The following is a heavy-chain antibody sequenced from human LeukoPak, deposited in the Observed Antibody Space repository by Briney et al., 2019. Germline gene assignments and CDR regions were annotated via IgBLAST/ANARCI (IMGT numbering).Heavy chain of an antibody. D-gene: IGHD3-10*01. Sequence: GGSLRLSCAASGFSISAYGMHWVRQAPGKGLEWVSYVSSSSSTIYYADSVKGRFTISRDNAKNSLYLQMNSLRDEDTAVYYCAGFGESAYWGQGTLVTVSS. J-gene: IGHJ4*02. CDR1: GFSISAYG. V-gene: IGHV3-48*02. CDR3: AGFGESAY. CDR2: VSSSSSTI.